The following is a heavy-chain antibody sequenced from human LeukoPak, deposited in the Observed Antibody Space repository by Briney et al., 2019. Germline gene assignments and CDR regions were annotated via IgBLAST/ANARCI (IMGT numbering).Heavy chain of an antibody. CDR3: ARRRSHDVWSA. D-gene: IGHD3-3*01. J-gene: IGHJ4*02. V-gene: IGHV4-39*01. Sequence: PSETLSLTCSLSGHSINTGLYFWGWIRQPRGKGLEWIGTIFYTGSTYYNPSLQSRVTISIDTSKNRFSLSLTSVSAADTAVYFCARRRSHDVWSAWGQGTLVSVSS. CDR2: IFYTGST. CDR1: GHSINTGLYF.